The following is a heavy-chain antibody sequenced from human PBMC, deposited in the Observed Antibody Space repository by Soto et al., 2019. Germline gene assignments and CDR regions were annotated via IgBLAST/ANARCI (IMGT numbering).Heavy chain of an antibody. D-gene: IGHD1-1*01. J-gene: IGHJ4*01. CDR2: ISAHNGNT. CDR1: GYGFTTYG. V-gene: IGHV1-18*01. Sequence: QVHLVQSGAEVKKPGASVKVSCKGSGYGFTTYGITWVRQAPGQGLEWMAWISAHNGNTNYAQKLQGRVTVTRDTSPSTAYMELRSLRSEDTAVYYCARGRYGDYWGKEPWSPSPQ. CDR3: ARGRYGDY.